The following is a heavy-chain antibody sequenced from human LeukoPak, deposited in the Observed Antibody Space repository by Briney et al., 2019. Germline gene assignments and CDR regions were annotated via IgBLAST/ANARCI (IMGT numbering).Heavy chain of an antibody. CDR1: GLTFSTYT. D-gene: IGHD3-9*01. Sequence: GGSLRLSCAASGLTFSTYTMNWVRQAPGKGLEWVSSISSGSSYIYYADSMKGRFTVSRDNAKNSLYLQMNSLKAEDAAVYFCASHYDIDYWGQGTLVTVSS. V-gene: IGHV3-21*06. J-gene: IGHJ4*02. CDR2: ISSGSSYI. CDR3: ASHYDIDY.